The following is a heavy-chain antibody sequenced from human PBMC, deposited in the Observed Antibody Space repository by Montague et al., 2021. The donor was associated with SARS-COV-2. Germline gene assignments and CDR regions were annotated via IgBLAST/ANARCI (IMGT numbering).Heavy chain of an antibody. D-gene: IGHD1-1*01. CDR1: GGTVRDYY. Sequence: SETLSLTCTVSGGTVRDYYWNWIRQTPGKGLEWIGYIFYNSYTKYNPSLESRVTLSVDTPGNQFFLSLRSVTASDTATYFCARHSVSEDGTFFRSYFDHWGQGAQVIVSS. CDR2: IFYNSYT. J-gene: IGHJ1*01. CDR3: ARHSVSEDGTFFRSYFDH. V-gene: IGHV4-59*08.